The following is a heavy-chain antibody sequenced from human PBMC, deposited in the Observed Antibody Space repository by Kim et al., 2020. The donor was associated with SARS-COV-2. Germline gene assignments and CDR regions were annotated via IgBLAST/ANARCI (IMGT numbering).Heavy chain of an antibody. CDR3: ARAPGYSGYGNFDY. D-gene: IGHD5-12*01. Sequence: ADSVKGRFIISRDNAKNSLYLQMNSLRAEDTALYYCARAPGYSGYGNFDYWGQGTLVTVSS. V-gene: IGHV3-9*01. J-gene: IGHJ4*02.